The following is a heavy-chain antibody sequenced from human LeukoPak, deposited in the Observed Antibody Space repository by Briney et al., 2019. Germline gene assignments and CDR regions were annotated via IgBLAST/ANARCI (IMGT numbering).Heavy chain of an antibody. Sequence: SETLSLTCTVSGDSISSAYWGWIRQSAGKGLEYIGRLYVNGSPNSNPSLKSRVTMSLDTSKNQFSLKITSVTAADSAIYFCARMPVPIHDAFDIWGQGTAVMVSS. CDR2: LYVNGSP. D-gene: IGHD2-2*01. CDR3: ARMPVPIHDAFDI. CDR1: GDSISSAY. J-gene: IGHJ3*02. V-gene: IGHV4-4*07.